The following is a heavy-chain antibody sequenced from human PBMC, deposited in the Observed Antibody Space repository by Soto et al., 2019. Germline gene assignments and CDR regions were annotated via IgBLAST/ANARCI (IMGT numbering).Heavy chain of an antibody. D-gene: IGHD2-2*01. CDR3: ARESTHCSSTSCRLAGFDP. V-gene: IGHV3-7*01. J-gene: IGHJ5*02. CDR1: GFTFSNYW. CDR2: MKQDGSEI. Sequence: GGSLRLSCVASGFTFSNYWMSWVRQAPGKGLEWVAHMKQDGSEIYYVDSVRGRFTISRDNAKNSLYLQMNSLRAEDTAVYYCARESTHCSSTSCRLAGFDPWGQGTLVTVSS.